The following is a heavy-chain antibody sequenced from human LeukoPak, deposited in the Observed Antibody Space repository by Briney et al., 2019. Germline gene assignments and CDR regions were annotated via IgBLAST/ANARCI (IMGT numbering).Heavy chain of an antibody. Sequence: GGSLRLSCAASGFTVSSNYMSWVRQAPGKGLEWVSVSYSGGSTYYADSVKGRFTISRDNSKNTLYLQMNSLRAEDTAVYYCARARYNFWSGYLYWGQGTLVTVSS. CDR1: GFTVSSNY. CDR2: SYSGGST. D-gene: IGHD3-3*01. V-gene: IGHV3-66*01. CDR3: ARARYNFWSGYLY. J-gene: IGHJ4*02.